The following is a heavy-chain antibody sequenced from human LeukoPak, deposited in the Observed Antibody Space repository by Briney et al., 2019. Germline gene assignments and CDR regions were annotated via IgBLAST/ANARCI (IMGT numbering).Heavy chain of an antibody. CDR1: GGSISSSSYY. CDR3: ARQSKGIIVITDFQH. CDR2: IYYSRNT. J-gene: IGHJ1*01. V-gene: IGHV4-39*01. D-gene: IGHD3-22*01. Sequence: SETLSLTCTVSGGSISSSSYYWGWIRQPPGKGLEWIGSIYYSRNTYYSPSLKSRVTISVDTSKNQFSLKLSSVTAADTAVYYCARQSKGIIVITDFQHWGQGTLVTVSS.